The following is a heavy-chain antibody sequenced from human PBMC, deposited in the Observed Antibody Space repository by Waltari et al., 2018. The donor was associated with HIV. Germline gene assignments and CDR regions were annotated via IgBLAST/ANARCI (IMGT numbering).Heavy chain of an antibody. J-gene: IGHJ6*02. D-gene: IGHD5-18*01. CDR3: AKGLPITF. CDR2: ISWDGRNI. Sequence: EVQLVESGGALLQPGGSLRLRCADSGSRLDDYTMHWVRQAPGKGLEWVSLISWDGRNIQYADSVKGRFTVSRDNSKNSLSLQMNSLRTEDTALYYCAKGLPITFWGQGTTVTVSS. V-gene: IGHV3-43*01. CDR1: GSRLDDYT.